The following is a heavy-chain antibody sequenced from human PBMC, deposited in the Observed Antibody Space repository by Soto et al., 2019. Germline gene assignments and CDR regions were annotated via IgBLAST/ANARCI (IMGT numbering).Heavy chain of an antibody. V-gene: IGHV1-3*01. D-gene: IGHD3-16*01. CDR2: INAGNGNT. Sequence: GASVKVSCKTSGYTFINYGITWVRQAPGQGLEWMGWINAGNGNTKYSQKFQGRVTITRDTSASTAYMELSSLRSEDTAVYYCARGPTDYDYIWGRTSISPKEYYFDYWGQGTLVTVSS. J-gene: IGHJ4*02. CDR3: ARGPTDYDYIWGRTSISPKEYYFDY. CDR1: GYTFINYG.